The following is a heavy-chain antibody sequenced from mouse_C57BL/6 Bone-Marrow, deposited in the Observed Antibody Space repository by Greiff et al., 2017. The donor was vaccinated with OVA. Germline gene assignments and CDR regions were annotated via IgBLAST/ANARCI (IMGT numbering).Heavy chain of an antibody. Sequence: VQLKESGPELVKPGASVKMSCKASGYTFTDYNMHWVKQSHGKSLEWIGYINPNNGGTSYNQKFKGKATLTVNKSSSTAYMELRSLTSEDSAVYYCARPFYYGSSYAMDYWGQGTSVTVSS. V-gene: IGHV1-22*01. CDR1: GYTFTDYN. J-gene: IGHJ4*01. CDR2: INPNNGGT. D-gene: IGHD1-1*01. CDR3: ARPFYYGSSYAMDY.